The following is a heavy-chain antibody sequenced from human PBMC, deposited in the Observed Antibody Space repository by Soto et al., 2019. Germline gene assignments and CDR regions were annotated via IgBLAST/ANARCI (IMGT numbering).Heavy chain of an antibody. Sequence: SETLSLTCAVSGGSISSSNWWSWVRQPPGKGLEWIGSIYYSGSTYYNPSLKSRVTISVDTSKNQFSLKLSSVTAADTAVYYCARRYGGAFDIWGQGTMVTVSS. D-gene: IGHD1-20*01. J-gene: IGHJ3*02. CDR1: GGSISSSNW. CDR3: ARRYGGAFDI. V-gene: IGHV4-4*02. CDR2: IYYSGST.